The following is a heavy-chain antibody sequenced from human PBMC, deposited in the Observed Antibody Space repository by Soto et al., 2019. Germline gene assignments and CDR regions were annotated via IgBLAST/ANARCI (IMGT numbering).Heavy chain of an antibody. Sequence: GESLKISCQASGYSFSNFWIAWVRQMPGEGLEWLGIIYPDDSDTRYSPSFLGQVTISADKPIKTTYLQWSSLKASDPAIYFCASSVLVTSTMNYFDLWGQGTLVTVSS. CDR1: GYSFSNFW. V-gene: IGHV5-51*01. CDR3: ASSVLVTSTMNYFDL. D-gene: IGHD2-8*02. CDR2: IYPDDSDT. J-gene: IGHJ4*02.